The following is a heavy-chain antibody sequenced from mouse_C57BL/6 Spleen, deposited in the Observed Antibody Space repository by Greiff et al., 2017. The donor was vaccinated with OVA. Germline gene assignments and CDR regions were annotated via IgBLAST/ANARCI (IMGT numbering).Heavy chain of an antibody. J-gene: IGHJ1*03. Sequence: EVQLQESGGDLVKPGGSLKLSCAASGFTFSSYGMSWVRQTPDKRLEWVATISSGGSYTYYPDSVKGRFTISRDNAKNTLYLQMSSLKSEDTAMYDCARQGDVDWYFDVWGTGTTVTVSS. CDR2: ISSGGSYT. CDR1: GFTFSSYG. D-gene: IGHD3-3*01. CDR3: ARQGDVDWYFDV. V-gene: IGHV5-6*01.